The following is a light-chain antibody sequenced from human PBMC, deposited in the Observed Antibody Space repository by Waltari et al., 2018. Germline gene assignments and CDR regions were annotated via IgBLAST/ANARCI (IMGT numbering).Light chain of an antibody. CDR1: QSVSRA. Sequence: CRARQSVSRALTRYQQKTGQAPRLRIYGASTRATGIPDRFSGSGSGTDFSLTISRLEPDDFAVYYCQHYLRLPVTFGQGTTVEI. CDR3: QHYLRLPVT. CDR2: GAS. J-gene: IGKJ1*01. V-gene: IGKV3-20*01.